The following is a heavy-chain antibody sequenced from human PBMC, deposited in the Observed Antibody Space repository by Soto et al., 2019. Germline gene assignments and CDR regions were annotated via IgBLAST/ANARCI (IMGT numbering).Heavy chain of an antibody. Sequence: ASVKVSCKASGYSFTSYYMHWVRQAPGQGLEWMGIINPGAGTTTYAQKFQGRVTMTRDTSTNTVYMDLSSLRSEDTAVYYCARGHIVVVAAASDLDYWGQGTLVTVSS. D-gene: IGHD2-21*02. V-gene: IGHV1-46*01. CDR2: INPGAGTT. CDR1: GYSFTSYY. CDR3: ARGHIVVVAAASDLDY. J-gene: IGHJ4*02.